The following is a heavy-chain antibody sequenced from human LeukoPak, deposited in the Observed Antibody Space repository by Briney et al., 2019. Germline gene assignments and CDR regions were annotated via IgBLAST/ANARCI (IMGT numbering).Heavy chain of an antibody. CDR2: IWYDGSNK. V-gene: IGHV3-30*02. CDR3: AKYQRQWLPKGGFDY. D-gene: IGHD6-19*01. Sequence: GGSLRLSCAASGFTFSSYGMHWVRQAPGKGLEWVAVIWYDGSNKYYADSVKGRFTISRDNSKNTLYLQMDNLRAEDTAVYYCAKYQRQWLPKGGFDYWGQGTLVTVSS. J-gene: IGHJ4*02. CDR1: GFTFSSYG.